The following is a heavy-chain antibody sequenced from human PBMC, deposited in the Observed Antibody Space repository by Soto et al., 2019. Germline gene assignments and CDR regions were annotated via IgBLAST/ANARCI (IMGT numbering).Heavy chain of an antibody. CDR2: ISRSAGNT. J-gene: IGHJ3*02. Sequence: EVQLVESGGGLVKHGGSLRLSCAASGFTFSSYSMNWVRQAPGKGLEWVSSISRSAGNTYYADSVKGRFTISRDNAKNSMYLQMNSLRAEDTAVYYCARDQVPGLDAFDIWGQGTMVTVSS. V-gene: IGHV3-21*01. CDR3: ARDQVPGLDAFDI. CDR1: GFTFSSYS.